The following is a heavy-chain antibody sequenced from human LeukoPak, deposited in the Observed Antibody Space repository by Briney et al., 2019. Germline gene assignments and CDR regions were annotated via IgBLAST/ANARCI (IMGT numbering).Heavy chain of an antibody. J-gene: IGHJ5*02. CDR3: ARGRRIAAGGKANLNNWFDP. D-gene: IGHD6-13*01. Sequence: ASVKVSCKASGYTFAGYYVHWVRQAPGQGLEWMGWINPNSGGTKYAQKFRDRVTMTGDTSISTAYMELNRLRSDDTAVYYCARGRRIAAGGKANLNNWFDPWGQGTLVTVSS. V-gene: IGHV1-2*02. CDR2: INPNSGGT. CDR1: GYTFAGYY.